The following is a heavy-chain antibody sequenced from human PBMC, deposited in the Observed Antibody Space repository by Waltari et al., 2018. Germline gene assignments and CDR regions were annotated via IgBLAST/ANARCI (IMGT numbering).Heavy chain of an antibody. CDR1: GGSISTSSYY. CDR3: ARHVGEATTFDY. CDR2: IHYSGST. Sequence: QLQLQESGPGLVKPSETLSLTCSVSGGSISTSSYYWGWIRQPPGKGLEWIGSIHYSGSTYHNPSLKSRVTISVDTSKNQFSLRLTSVTAADTAVYYCARHVGEATTFDYGGQGTLVTVSS. V-gene: IGHV4-39*01. D-gene: IGHD1-26*01. J-gene: IGHJ4*02.